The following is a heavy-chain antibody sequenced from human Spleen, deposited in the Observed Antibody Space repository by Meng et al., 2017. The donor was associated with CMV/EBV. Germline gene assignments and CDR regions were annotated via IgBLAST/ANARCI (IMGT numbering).Heavy chain of an antibody. CDR3: ARERDGYSYGSLWIGDY. Sequence: GSLRLSCSVSGGSVNNKDSYWSWIRQPPGKGLEWIGYIYYSGSTNYNPSLKSRVTISIDTSKNEFSLKLTSMTAADTAVYYCARERDGYSYGSLWIGDYWGQGTLVTVSS. CDR2: IYYSGST. D-gene: IGHD5-18*01. CDR1: GGSVNNKDSY. V-gene: IGHV4-61*08. J-gene: IGHJ4*02.